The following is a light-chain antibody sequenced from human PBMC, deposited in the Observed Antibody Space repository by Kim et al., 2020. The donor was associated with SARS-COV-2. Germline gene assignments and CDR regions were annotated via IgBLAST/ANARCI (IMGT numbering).Light chain of an antibody. Sequence: GDRVTITCQASQDISNNLNWYQQKPGKAPKVLIYDASNLATGVPSRFSGSGSGTEFAFTITSLQPEDIATYYCQQFYNLSLTFGGGTKV. J-gene: IGKJ4*01. CDR1: QDISNN. CDR3: QQFYNLSLT. CDR2: DAS. V-gene: IGKV1-33*01.